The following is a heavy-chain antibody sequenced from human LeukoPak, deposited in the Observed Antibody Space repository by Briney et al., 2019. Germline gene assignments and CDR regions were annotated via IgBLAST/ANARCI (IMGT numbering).Heavy chain of an antibody. D-gene: IGHD3-10*01. CDR2: IYYSGST. J-gene: IGHJ5*02. Sequence: PSETLSLTCTVSGGSISSYYWSWIRQPPGKGLEWIGCIYYSGSTNYNPSLKSRVTISVDTSKNQFSLKLSSVTAADTAVYYCARRNMVRGVIDWFDPWGQGTLATVSS. CDR1: GGSISSYY. V-gene: IGHV4-59*01. CDR3: ARRNMVRGVIDWFDP.